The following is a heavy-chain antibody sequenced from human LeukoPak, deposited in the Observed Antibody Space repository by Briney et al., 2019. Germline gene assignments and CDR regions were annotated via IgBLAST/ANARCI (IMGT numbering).Heavy chain of an antibody. CDR2: ISSSGSTI. CDR1: GFTFSDYY. D-gene: IGHD3-22*01. Sequence: PGGSLRLSCAASGFTFSDYYMSWIRQAPGKGLEWVSYISSSGSTIYYADSVKGRFTISRDNAKNSLYLQMNSLRAEDTAVYYCARYYYDSSGYYFQFDYWGQGTLVTVSS. CDR3: ARYYYDSSGYYFQFDY. V-gene: IGHV3-11*01. J-gene: IGHJ4*02.